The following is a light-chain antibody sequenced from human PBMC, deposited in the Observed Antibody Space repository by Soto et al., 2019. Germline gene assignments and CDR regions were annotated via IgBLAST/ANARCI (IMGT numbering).Light chain of an antibody. J-gene: IGKJ1*01. Sequence: EIVLTQSPATLSLSPGERATLSCRASQSVSSYLAWYQQKPGQAPRLLIYDASNRATGIPARFSGSGSVTDFTLTICSLEPDDFAVYYCQQRSNWPGTFGQGTKV. CDR3: QQRSNWPGT. CDR1: QSVSSY. CDR2: DAS. V-gene: IGKV3-11*01.